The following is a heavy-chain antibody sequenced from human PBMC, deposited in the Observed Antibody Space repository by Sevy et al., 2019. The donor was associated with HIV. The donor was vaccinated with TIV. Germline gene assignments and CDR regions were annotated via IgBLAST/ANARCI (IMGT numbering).Heavy chain of an antibody. D-gene: IGHD3-22*01. V-gene: IGHV1-24*01. CDR3: ATTKDYYESSGDPYDY. Sequence: ASVKVSCKGSGYTLSQLSMHWVRLAPGKGLEWMGSFDPEDDETIYAQKFQDRVTMTEDTSTNTAYMELCSLRSEDTAVYYCATTKDYYESSGDPYDYWGQGTLVTVSS. CDR2: FDPEDDET. J-gene: IGHJ4*02. CDR1: GYTLSQLS.